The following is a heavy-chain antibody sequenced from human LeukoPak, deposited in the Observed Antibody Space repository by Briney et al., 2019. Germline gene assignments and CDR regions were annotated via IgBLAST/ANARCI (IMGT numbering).Heavy chain of an antibody. CDR3: AKDHHMRAAVGTFDY. CDR2: ISGSGGST. V-gene: IGHV3-23*01. J-gene: IGHJ4*02. CDR1: GFSFSSYA. Sequence: AGGSLRLSCAASGFSFSSYAMSWVRQAPGKGLEWVSGISGSGGSTYYADSVEGRFTITRDNSKNTLYLQMNSLRAEDTAVYYCAKDHHMRAAVGTFDYWGQGTLVTVSS. D-gene: IGHD6-13*01.